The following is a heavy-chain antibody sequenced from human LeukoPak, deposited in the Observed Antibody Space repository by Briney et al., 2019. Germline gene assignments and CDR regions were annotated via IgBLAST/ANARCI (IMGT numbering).Heavy chain of an antibody. CDR2: INPNSGGT. D-gene: IGHD6-13*01. V-gene: IGHV1-2*04. J-gene: IGHJ3*02. CDR3: ARGAGGHSSSWRRTFDI. CDR1: GYTFTGYY. Sequence: GASVKVSCKASGYTFTGYYMHWVRQAPGQGLEWMGWINPNSGGTNYAQKFQGWVTMTRDTSISTAYMELSRLRSDDTAVYYCARGAGGHSSSWRRTFDIWGQGTMVTVSS.